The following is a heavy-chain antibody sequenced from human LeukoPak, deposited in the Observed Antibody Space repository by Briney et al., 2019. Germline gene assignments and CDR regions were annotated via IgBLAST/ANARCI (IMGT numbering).Heavy chain of an antibody. D-gene: IGHD3-22*01. CDR1: GFTFSDYC. V-gene: IGHV3-11*01. Sequence: GGSLRLSCAASGFTFSDYCMSWIRQAPGKGLEWVSCISSSGSTTYYADSVKGRFTISRDNAKNSLYLQMNSLRAEDTAVYYCARDQIVHDSSGYYSYWGQGTLVTVSS. J-gene: IGHJ4*02. CDR2: ISSSGSTT. CDR3: ARDQIVHDSSGYYSY.